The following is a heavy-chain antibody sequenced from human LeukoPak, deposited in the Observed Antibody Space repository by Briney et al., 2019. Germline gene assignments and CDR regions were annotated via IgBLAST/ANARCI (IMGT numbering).Heavy chain of an antibody. Sequence: SETLSLTCAVYGGSFSGYYWSRIRQPPGKGLEWIGEINHSGSTNYNPSLKSRVTISGDTSKNQFSLKLSSVTAADTAVYYCARGPRVEDCSGGSCYWNYWGQGTLVTVSS. D-gene: IGHD2-15*01. CDR3: ARGPRVEDCSGGSCYWNY. J-gene: IGHJ4*02. CDR1: GGSFSGYY. CDR2: INHSGST. V-gene: IGHV4-34*01.